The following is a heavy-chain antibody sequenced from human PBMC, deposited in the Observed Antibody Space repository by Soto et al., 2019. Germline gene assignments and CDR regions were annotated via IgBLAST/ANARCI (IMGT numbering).Heavy chain of an antibody. J-gene: IGHJ1*01. CDR2: IYWDDDK. CDR1: GLSLSTSGVA. D-gene: IGHD3-9*01. Sequence: QITLKESGPTLVKPTQTLTLTCTFSGLSLSTSGVAVGWIRQPPGKALEWLALIYWDDDKRYSPSLKSRLTSTKDTSKNQVDLTMTNMDPVDTATYYCAHRLARGATGLYFQHWGQGTPVTVSS. V-gene: IGHV2-5*02. CDR3: AHRLARGATGLYFQH.